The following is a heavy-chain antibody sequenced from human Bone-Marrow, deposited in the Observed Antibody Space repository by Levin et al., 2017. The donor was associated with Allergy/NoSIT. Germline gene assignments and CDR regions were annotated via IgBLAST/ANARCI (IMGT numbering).Heavy chain of an antibody. CDR1: GYTFSNHW. J-gene: IGHJ5*02. CDR2: IFPGDSDT. Sequence: KVSCKASGYTFSNHWIIWVRQMPGKGLEWMGTIFPGDSDTRYSPSFEGQVTMSVDKSLSTAYLQWNSLKASDTATYYCARRDSDSSTNWFDPWGQVTLAIVSS. CDR3: ARRDSDSSTNWFDP. D-gene: IGHD1-26*01. V-gene: IGHV5-51*01.